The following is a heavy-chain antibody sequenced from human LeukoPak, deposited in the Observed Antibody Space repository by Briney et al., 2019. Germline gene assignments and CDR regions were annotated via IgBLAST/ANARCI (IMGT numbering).Heavy chain of an antibody. V-gene: IGHV3-30*02. J-gene: IGHJ3*02. Sequence: PGGSLRLSCAASGFTFSSYSMNWVRQAPGKGLEWVAFIRYDGSNKYYADSVKGRFTISRDNSKNTLYLQMNSLRAEDTAVYYCANLVGASYDAFDIWGQGTMVTVSS. CDR3: ANLVGASYDAFDI. D-gene: IGHD1-26*01. CDR1: GFTFSSYS. CDR2: IRYDGSNK.